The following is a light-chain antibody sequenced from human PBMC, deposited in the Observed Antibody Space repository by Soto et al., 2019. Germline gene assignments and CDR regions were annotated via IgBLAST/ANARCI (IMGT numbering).Light chain of an antibody. Sequence: QSILTQPPSLSGAPGQTVTISCTGTRSNIGANYDVHWYQQRPGVDPKTLIFGSFERPSGIPDRFSASRSDTSASLAIAGLQAEDEANYYCQSYDNKVHAWVFGEGTKLTVL. J-gene: IGLJ3*02. CDR1: RSNIGANYD. V-gene: IGLV1-40*01. CDR3: QSYDNKVHAWV. CDR2: GSF.